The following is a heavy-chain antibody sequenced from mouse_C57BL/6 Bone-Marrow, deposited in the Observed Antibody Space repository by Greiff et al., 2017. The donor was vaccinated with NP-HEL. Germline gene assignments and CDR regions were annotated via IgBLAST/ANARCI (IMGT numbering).Heavy chain of an antibody. CDR1: GFTIKDDY. CDR3: TTFAMDD. Sequence: EVKLVESGAELVRPGASVKLSCTASGFTIKDDYMHWVKQRPEQGLEWIGWIDPENGDTEYASKFQGKATITADTSSNTAYLQLSSLTSEGTAVYYCTTFAMDDWGKGTSVTVSS. V-gene: IGHV14-4*01. CDR2: IDPENGDT. J-gene: IGHJ4*01.